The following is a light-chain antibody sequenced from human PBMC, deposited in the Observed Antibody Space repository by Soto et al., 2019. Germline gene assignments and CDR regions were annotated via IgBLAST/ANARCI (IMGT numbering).Light chain of an antibody. V-gene: IGKV1-5*03. CDR1: QSINIW. J-gene: IGKJ5*01. Sequence: DIQMTQSPSTLSASVGDRVTITCRASQSINIWLAWYQQKPGRAPNLLIYKASTLESGVPSRFSGSGSGTDFTLTISSLQPEDFAPYYCQQYNTFSFTFGQGTRLEIK. CDR3: QQYNTFSFT. CDR2: KAS.